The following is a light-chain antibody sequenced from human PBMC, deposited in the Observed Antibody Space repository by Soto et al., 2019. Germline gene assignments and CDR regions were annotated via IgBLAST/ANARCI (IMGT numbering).Light chain of an antibody. J-gene: IGLJ1*01. V-gene: IGLV2-14*01. CDR3: CSYTNRATYG. CDR1: SSDVGRYNY. Sequence: QSALAQPASVSGSPGQSITISCTGTSSDVGRYNYVSWYQQHPGKAPKLMIHEVSYRPSGVSSRFSGSKSGNTASLTISGLQAEDEAEYHCCSYTNRATYGFGTGTKVTVL. CDR2: EVS.